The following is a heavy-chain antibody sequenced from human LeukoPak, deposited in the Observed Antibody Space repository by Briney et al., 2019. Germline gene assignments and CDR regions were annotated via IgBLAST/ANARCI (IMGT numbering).Heavy chain of an antibody. J-gene: IGHJ5*02. CDR3: ASRWDIVVVPAGGWFDP. Sequence: SEILSLTCSVYIGSFSGYYWSWIRQPPWKGLEWIAEINHSGSTNYNPSLKSRVTISVDTSKNQFSLKLSSVTAADTAVYYCASRWDIVVVPAGGWFDPWGQGTLVTVSS. V-gene: IGHV4-34*01. D-gene: IGHD2-2*01. CDR1: IGSFSGYY. CDR2: INHSGST.